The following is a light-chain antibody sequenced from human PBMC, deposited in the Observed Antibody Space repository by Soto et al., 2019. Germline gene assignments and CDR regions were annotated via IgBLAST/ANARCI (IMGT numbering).Light chain of an antibody. V-gene: IGKV1-5*03. CDR3: QEYNTISSFT. CDR2: KAS. J-gene: IGKJ3*01. CDR1: KSISSW. Sequence: QMTQSPSTLSASVGDRVTITCRASKSISSWLAWYQQKPGKAPKLLIYKASSLESGVPSRFSGSVARTLFAVTCGSLQQDYVATYYWQEYNTISSFTIDPGTKVDI.